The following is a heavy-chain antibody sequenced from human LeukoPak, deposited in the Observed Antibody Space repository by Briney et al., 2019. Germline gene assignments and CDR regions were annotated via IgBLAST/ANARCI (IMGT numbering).Heavy chain of an antibody. CDR2: IDWDDDK. Sequence: TLSLTCTVSGGSISSYYWSWTRQPPGKALEWLARIDWDDDKYYSTSLKTRLTISKDTSKNQVVLTMTNMDPVDTATYYCAHRAAAHFDYWGQGTLVTVSS. J-gene: IGHJ4*02. CDR3: AHRAAAHFDY. V-gene: IGHV2-70*12. CDR1: GGSISSYYW. D-gene: IGHD6-13*01.